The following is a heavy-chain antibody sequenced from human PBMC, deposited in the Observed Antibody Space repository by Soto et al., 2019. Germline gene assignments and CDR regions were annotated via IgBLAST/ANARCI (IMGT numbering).Heavy chain of an antibody. D-gene: IGHD1-26*01. CDR1: GFTFSSYG. V-gene: IGHV3-33*01. CDR2: IWYDENNK. J-gene: IGHJ4*02. CDR3: ARDKVGGAVVPDY. Sequence: QVQLVESGGGVVQPGRSLRLSCAASGFTFSSYGMHWVRQAPGKGLEWVAVIWYDENNKYYADYVKGRFTISRDNSKNTLYLQMNSLRAEDTAVYYCARDKVGGAVVPDYWGQGTLVTVSS.